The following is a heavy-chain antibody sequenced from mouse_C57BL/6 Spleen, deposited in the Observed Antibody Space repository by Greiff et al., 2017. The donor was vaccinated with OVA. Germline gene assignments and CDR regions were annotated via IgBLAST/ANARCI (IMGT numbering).Heavy chain of an antibody. CDR1: GFNIKDYY. CDR2: IDPEDGDT. J-gene: IGHJ4*01. CDR3: AREGAYYGNQLGAMDY. D-gene: IGHD2-10*01. V-gene: IGHV14-2*01. Sequence: VLLQQSGAELVKPGASVKLSCTASGFNIKDYYMHWVKQRTEQGLEWIGRIDPEDGDTKYAPKFQGKATITADTSSNTAYLQLSSLTSEDTAVYYGAREGAYYGNQLGAMDYWGQGTSVTVSS.